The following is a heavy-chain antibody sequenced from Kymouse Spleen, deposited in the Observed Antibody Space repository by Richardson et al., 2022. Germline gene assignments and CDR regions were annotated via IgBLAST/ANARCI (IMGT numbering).Heavy chain of an antibody. Sequence: QVQLQESGPGLVKPSGTLSLTCAVSGGSISSSNWWSWVRQPPGKGLEWIGEIYHSGSTNYNPSLKSRVTISVDKSKNQFSLKLSSVTAADTAVYYCARDKEYSSSARDYYYYGMDVWGQGTTVTVSS. CDR3: ARDKEYSSSARDYYYYGMDV. J-gene: IGHJ6*02. D-gene: IGHD6-6*01. V-gene: IGHV4-4*02. CDR1: GGSISSSNW. CDR2: IYHSGST.